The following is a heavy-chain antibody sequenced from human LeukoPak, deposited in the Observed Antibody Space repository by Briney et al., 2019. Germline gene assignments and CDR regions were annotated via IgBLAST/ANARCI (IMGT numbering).Heavy chain of an antibody. V-gene: IGHV3-21*01. J-gene: IGHJ4*02. D-gene: IGHD1-26*01. CDR2: ISSSSSYI. CDR1: GFTFSSYS. CDR3: ARDQGGSYLVDY. Sequence: GGSLRLSCAASGFTFSSYSMNWVRQARGKGLEWVSSISSSSSYIYYADSVKGRFTISRDNAKNSLYLQMNSLRAEDTAVYYCARDQGGSYLVDYWGQGTLVTVSS.